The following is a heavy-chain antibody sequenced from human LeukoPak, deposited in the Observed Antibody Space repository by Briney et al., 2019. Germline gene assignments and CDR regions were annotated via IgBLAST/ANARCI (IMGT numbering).Heavy chain of an antibody. V-gene: IGHV4-4*07. CDR2: IYTSGST. CDR3: ARAEYSSSPYYYGMDV. CDR1: GVSISSYY. D-gene: IGHD6-6*01. Sequence: PSETLSLTCTVSGVSISSYYWSWIRQPAGKGLEWIGRIYTSGSTNYNPSLKSRVTMSVDTSKNQFSLKLSSVTAADTAVYYCARAEYSSSPYYYGMDVWGQGTTVTVSS. J-gene: IGHJ6*02.